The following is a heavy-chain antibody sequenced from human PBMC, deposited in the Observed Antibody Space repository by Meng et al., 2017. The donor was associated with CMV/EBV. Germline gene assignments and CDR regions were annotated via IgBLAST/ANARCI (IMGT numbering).Heavy chain of an antibody. V-gene: IGHV3-11*01. CDR3: AREAVDDFWSGYYYYGMDV. CDR1: GFTFSDYY. CDR2: ISSSGSTI. J-gene: IGHJ6*02. Sequence: GESLKISCAASGFTFSDYYMSWIRQALGKGLEWVSYISSSGSTIYYADSVKGRFTISRDNAKNSLYLQMNSLRAEDTAVYYCAREAVDDFWSGYYYYGMDVWGQGTTVTVSS. D-gene: IGHD3-3*01.